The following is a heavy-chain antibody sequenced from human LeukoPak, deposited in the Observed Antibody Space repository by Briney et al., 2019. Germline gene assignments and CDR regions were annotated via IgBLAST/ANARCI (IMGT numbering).Heavy chain of an antibody. CDR3: ARYSSSWLASDY. CDR2: ISYDGSNK. Sequence: QPGRSLRLSCAASGFTFSSYGMHWVRQAPGKGLEWVAVISYDGSNKYYADSVKGRFTISRDNSKNTLYLQMNSLRAEDTAVYYCARYSSSWLASDYWGQGTLVTVS. CDR1: GFTFSSYG. V-gene: IGHV3-30*03. D-gene: IGHD6-13*01. J-gene: IGHJ4*02.